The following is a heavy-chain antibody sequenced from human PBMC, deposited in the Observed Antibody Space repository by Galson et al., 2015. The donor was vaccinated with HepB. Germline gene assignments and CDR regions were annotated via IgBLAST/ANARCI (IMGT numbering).Heavy chain of an antibody. J-gene: IGHJ6*02. CDR1: GFTFSSYW. CDR2: INQDGSSK. D-gene: IGHD3-10*01. Sequence: SLRLSCAASGFTFSSYWMNWVRQAPGKGLEWVAHINQDGSSKYYVDSVMGRFTISRDNAKDLVYLQLDSLRAEDTAVYYCARRISLVRGIITKPDYYYGMDGWGQGTTVTVAS. V-gene: IGHV3-7*03. CDR3: ARRISLVRGIITKPDYYYGMDG.